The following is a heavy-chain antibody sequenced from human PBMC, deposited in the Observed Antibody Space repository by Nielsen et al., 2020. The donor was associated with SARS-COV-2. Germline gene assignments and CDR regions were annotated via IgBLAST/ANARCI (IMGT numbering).Heavy chain of an antibody. Sequence: GGSLRLSCAASGFTFDDYAMHWVRQVPGKGLEWVSGVSWNSAYMAYADSVKGRFTISRDNAKNSLYLQMNSLRDEDTAVYYCAFHSSSWYDPPGGMDVWGQGTTVTVSS. D-gene: IGHD6-13*01. CDR2: VSWNSAYM. CDR1: GFTFDDYA. J-gene: IGHJ6*02. V-gene: IGHV3-9*01. CDR3: AFHSSSWYDPPGGMDV.